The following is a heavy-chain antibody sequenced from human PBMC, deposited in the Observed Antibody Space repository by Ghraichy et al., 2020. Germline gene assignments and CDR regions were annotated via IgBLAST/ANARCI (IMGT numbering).Heavy chain of an antibody. V-gene: IGHV1-69*04. CDR3: ARDRGTVTTYITLDYYGMDV. D-gene: IGHD4-11*01. J-gene: IGHJ6*02. CDR2: IIPILGIA. Sequence: SVKVSCKASGGTFSSYAISWVRQAPGQGLEWMGRIIPILGIANYAQKFQGRVTITADKSTSTAYMELSSLRSEDTAVYYCARDRGTVTTYITLDYYGMDVWGQGTTVTVSS. CDR1: GGTFSSYA.